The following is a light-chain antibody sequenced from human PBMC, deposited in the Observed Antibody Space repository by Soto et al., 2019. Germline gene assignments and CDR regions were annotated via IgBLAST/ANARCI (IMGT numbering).Light chain of an antibody. V-gene: IGKV3-20*01. CDR1: QSVSSSY. CDR3: QQHVTSPRT. Sequence: ELVLTQSPGTLSLSPGERATLSCRASQSVSSSYLAWYQQKPGQAPRLLIYGGSSRATGIPDRFSGSGSGTDFTLCIIRLEPEDFSVYYFQQHVTSPRTFGQGTKVEIK. CDR2: GGS. J-gene: IGKJ1*01.